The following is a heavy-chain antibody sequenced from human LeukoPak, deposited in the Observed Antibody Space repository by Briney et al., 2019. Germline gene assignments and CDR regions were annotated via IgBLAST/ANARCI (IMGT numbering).Heavy chain of an antibody. CDR2: IYYSGST. D-gene: IGHD3-10*01. J-gene: IGHJ5*02. CDR3: ASSKGEDNWFDP. CDR1: GGSISSGDYY. V-gene: IGHV4-30-4*01. Sequence: SETLSLTCTVSGGSISSGDYYWSWIRQPPGKGLEWIGYIYYSGSTYYNPSLKSRVTISVDTSKNQFSLKLSSVTAADTAVYYCASSKGEDNWFDPWGQGTLVTVSS.